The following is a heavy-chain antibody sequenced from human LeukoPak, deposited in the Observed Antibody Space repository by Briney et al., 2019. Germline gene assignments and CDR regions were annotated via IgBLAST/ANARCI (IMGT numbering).Heavy chain of an antibody. V-gene: IGHV3-48*01. CDR1: GFTFSNYH. J-gene: IGHJ4*02. CDR2: ISSTSNSR. CDR3: ARVGVYTIFGVVIDYFDY. Sequence: GGSLRLSCAASGFTFSNYHMNWVRQAPGKGLEWVSYISSTSNSRYYADSVQGRFTISRDNAKDSLYLQMNSLRAEDTAVYYCARVGVYTIFGVVIDYFDYWGQGTLVTVSS. D-gene: IGHD3-3*01.